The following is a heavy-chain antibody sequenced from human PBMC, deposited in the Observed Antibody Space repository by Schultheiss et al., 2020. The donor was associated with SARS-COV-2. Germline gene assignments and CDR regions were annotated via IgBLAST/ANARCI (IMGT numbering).Heavy chain of an antibody. V-gene: IGHV4-59*01. CDR3: ARASGSYFMDYYGMDV. Sequence: SETLSLTCTVSGGSISSYYWSWIRQPPGKGLEWIGYIYYSGSTNYNPSLKSRVTISVDTSKNQFSLKLSSVTAADTAVYYCARASGSYFMDYYGMDVWGQGTTVTVSS. D-gene: IGHD1-26*01. CDR1: GGSISSYY. J-gene: IGHJ6*02. CDR2: IYYSGST.